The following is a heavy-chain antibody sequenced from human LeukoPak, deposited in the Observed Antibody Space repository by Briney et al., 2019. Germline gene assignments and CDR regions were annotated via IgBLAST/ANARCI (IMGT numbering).Heavy chain of an antibody. CDR2: INHSGST. V-gene: IGHV4-34*01. J-gene: IGHJ4*02. D-gene: IGHD2-2*01. CDR3: ASFRPYCSSTSCYENFDY. Sequence: PSETLSLTCAVYGGSFSGYYWSWIRRPPGKGLEWIGEINHSGSTNYNPSLKSRVTISVDTSKNQFSLKLSSVTAADTAVYYCASFRPYCSSTSCYENFDYWGQGTLVTVSS. CDR1: GGSFSGYY.